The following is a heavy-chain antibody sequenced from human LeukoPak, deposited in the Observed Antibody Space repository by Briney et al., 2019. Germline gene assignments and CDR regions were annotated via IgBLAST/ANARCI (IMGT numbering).Heavy chain of an antibody. CDR1: GGSFSGYY. D-gene: IGHD3-3*01. V-gene: IGHV4-34*01. CDR3: ARLKSPYDFWSGCSAYYFDY. CDR2: INHSGST. J-gene: IGHJ4*02. Sequence: SETLSLTCAVYGGSFSGYYWSWIRQPPGKGLEWIGEINHSGSTNYNPSLKSRVTISVDTSKNQFSLKLSSVTAADTAVYYCARLKSPYDFWSGCSAYYFDYWGQGTLVTVSS.